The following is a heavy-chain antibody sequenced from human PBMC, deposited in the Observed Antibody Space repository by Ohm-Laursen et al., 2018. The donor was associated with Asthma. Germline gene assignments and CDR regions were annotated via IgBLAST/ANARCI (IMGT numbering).Heavy chain of an antibody. J-gene: IGHJ4*02. CDR3: ARRNVDYLFDY. CDR2: ISSSSSTI. CDR1: GLPFSNFW. V-gene: IGHV3-48*01. Sequence: SLRLSCAASGLPFSNFWMNWVRQAPGKGLEWVSYISSSSSTIYYADSVKGRFAISRDNAKNSVYLQMNSLRAEDTAVYYCARRNVDYLFDYWGQGTLVTVSS. D-gene: IGHD4-17*01.